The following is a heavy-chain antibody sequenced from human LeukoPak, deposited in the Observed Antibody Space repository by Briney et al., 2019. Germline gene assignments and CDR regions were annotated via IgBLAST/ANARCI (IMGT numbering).Heavy chain of an antibody. CDR3: ARHGIQLWLGPMDV. J-gene: IGHJ6*04. CDR2: IYYSGST. V-gene: IGHV4-39*01. Sequence: SETLSLTCTVSGGSISSSSYYWGWIRQPPGTGLEWIGSIYYSGSTYYNPSLKSRVTISVDTSKNQFSLKLSSVTAADTAVYYCARHGIQLWLGPMDVWGKGTTVTISS. D-gene: IGHD5-18*01. CDR1: GGSISSSSYY.